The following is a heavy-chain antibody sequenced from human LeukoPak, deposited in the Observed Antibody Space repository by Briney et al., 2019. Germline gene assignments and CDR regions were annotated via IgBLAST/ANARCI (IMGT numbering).Heavy chain of an antibody. V-gene: IGHV1-46*01. CDR3: ARTIAAAGSLVWFDP. D-gene: IGHD6-13*01. CDR1: GYTFTSYY. CDR2: INPSGGST. Sequence: ASVKVSCKASGYTFTSYYMHWVRQAPGQGLEWMGIINPSGGSTSYAQKFQGRVTMTRDTSTSTVYMELSSLRSEDTAVYYCARTIAAAGSLVWFDPWGQGILVTVSS. J-gene: IGHJ5*02.